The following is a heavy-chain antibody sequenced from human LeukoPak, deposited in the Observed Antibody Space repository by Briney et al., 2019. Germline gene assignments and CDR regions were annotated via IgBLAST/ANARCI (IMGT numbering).Heavy chain of an antibody. CDR1: GFTFRSYA. V-gene: IGHV3-30*01. CDR2: ISYDGSNK. CDR3: ARDRGLTLDY. Sequence: GGSLRLSCAGSGFTFRSYAMHWVRQAPGKGLEWVAVISYDGSNKYYADSVKGLFTISRDNSKNTLYLQMNSLRAEDTAVYYCARDRGLTLDYWGQGTLVTVSS. D-gene: IGHD3-9*01. J-gene: IGHJ4*02.